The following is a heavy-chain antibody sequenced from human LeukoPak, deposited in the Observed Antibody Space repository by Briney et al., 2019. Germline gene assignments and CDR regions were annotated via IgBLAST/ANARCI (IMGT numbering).Heavy chain of an antibody. V-gene: IGHV4-59*12. Sequence: SETLSLTCTVSGGSISSYYWSWIRQPPGKGLEWIGYIYYSGSTNYKSSLKSRVTISVDTSKNQFSLKLSSVTAADTAVYYCARGAVVATTGIYYYYYYMDVWGKGTTVTVSS. CDR2: IYYSGST. J-gene: IGHJ6*03. D-gene: IGHD1-1*01. CDR3: ARGAVVATTGIYYYYYYMDV. CDR1: GGSISSYY.